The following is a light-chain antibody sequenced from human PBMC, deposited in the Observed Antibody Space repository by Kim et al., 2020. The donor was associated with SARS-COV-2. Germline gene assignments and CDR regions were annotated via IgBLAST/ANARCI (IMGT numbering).Light chain of an antibody. J-gene: IGKJ1*01. CDR1: QAISTY. CDR2: GAS. V-gene: IGKV1-27*01. CDR3: QKYNSAPLT. Sequence: DIQMTQSPSSLSASVGDRVTITCRASQAISTYLAWYHQKPGKVPKLLIYGASTLQAGVPSRFSDSGSGTDFTLTISSLQPEDGATYYCQKYNSAPLTFGQGTKVDIK.